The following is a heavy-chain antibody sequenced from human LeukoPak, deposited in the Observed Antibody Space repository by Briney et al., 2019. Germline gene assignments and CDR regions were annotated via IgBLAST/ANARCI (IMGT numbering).Heavy chain of an antibody. CDR1: GGSISSYY. V-gene: IGHV4-59*08. J-gene: IGHJ4*02. D-gene: IGHD3-10*01. CDR3: ARRHSPMVHFDY. CDR2: IYYIGST. Sequence: SETLSLTCTVSGGSISSYYWGWIRQPPGKGLEWIGYIYYIGSTNYSPSLKSRVTISLDTSKNQFSLKLSSVTAADTAVYYCARRHSPMVHFDYWGQGNLVTVSS.